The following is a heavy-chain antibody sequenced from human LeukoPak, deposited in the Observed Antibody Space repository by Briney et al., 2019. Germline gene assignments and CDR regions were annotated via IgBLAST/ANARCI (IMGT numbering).Heavy chain of an antibody. J-gene: IGHJ3*02. CDR1: GGSISSYY. CDR3: ARGGEGAFDI. V-gene: IGHV4-59*01. CDR2: IYYSGST. Sequence: PSETLSLTCTVSGGSISSYYWSWIRQPPGKGLEWIGYIYYSGSTNYNPSLKSRVTISVDTSKNQLSLKLSSVTAADTAVYYCARGGEGAFDIWGQGTMVTASS.